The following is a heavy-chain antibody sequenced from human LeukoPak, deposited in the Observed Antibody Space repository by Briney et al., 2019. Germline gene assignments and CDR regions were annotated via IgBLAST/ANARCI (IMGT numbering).Heavy chain of an antibody. J-gene: IGHJ6*03. CDR1: GGSISSSSYY. CDR2: IYYSGST. D-gene: IGHD3-16*01. CDR3: ARDVIAVGQPMWGYYYYYRDV. V-gene: IGHV4-39*07. Sequence: PSETLSLTCTVSGGSISSSSYYWGWIRQPPGKGLEWIGSIYYSGSTYYNPSLKSRVTISVDTSKNQFSLKLSSVTAADTAVYYCARDVIAVGQPMWGYYYYYRDVWGKGTTVTVSS.